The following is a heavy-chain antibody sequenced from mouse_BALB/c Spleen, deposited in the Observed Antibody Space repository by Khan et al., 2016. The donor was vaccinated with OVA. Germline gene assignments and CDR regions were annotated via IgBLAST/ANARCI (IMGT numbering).Heavy chain of an antibody. CDR1: GYSFTGYF. CDR3: ARKHGSDFDF. Sequence: MQLEESGPELVKPGASVKISCKASGYSFTGYFMNWVMQSPGKSLEWIGRINPHIGETFYNQKFKGKATLTVDESSSTAHMELRSLASEDSAVYYCARKHGSDFDFWGQGTTLTVSS. J-gene: IGHJ2*01. V-gene: IGHV1-20*02. D-gene: IGHD1-1*01. CDR2: INPHIGET.